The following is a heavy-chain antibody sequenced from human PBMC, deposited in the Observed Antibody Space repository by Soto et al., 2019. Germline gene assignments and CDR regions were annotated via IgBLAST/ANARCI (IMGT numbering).Heavy chain of an antibody. J-gene: IGHJ6*02. CDR3: ATERSFDIVPGYVYYHYGMDV. D-gene: IGHD3-9*01. Sequence: EVQLLESGGRLVQPGGSLRLSCAASGFTFSSYAINWVRQAPGKGLEWVSRISGSGVNTYYADSVKGRFSISRENSENTLYLQMNSLRAEDTAVYYCATERSFDIVPGYVYYHYGMDVWGQGTKVTVSS. CDR1: GFTFSSYA. CDR2: ISGSGVNT. V-gene: IGHV3-23*01.